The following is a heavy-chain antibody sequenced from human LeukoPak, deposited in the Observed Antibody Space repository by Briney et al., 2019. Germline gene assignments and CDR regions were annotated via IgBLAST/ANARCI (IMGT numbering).Heavy chain of an antibody. CDR2: IYPGDSDT. J-gene: IGHJ6*02. V-gene: IGHV5-51*01. CDR1: GYSFTSYW. Sequence: GESLKISCKGSGYSFTSYWIGWVRQMPGKGLEWMGIIYPGDSDTRYSPSFQGQVTISADKSISTAYLQWSSLKASDTAMYYCARHRSSIYYYYYYGMDVWGQGTTVTVSS. CDR3: ARHRSSIYYYYYYGMDV. D-gene: IGHD2-21*01.